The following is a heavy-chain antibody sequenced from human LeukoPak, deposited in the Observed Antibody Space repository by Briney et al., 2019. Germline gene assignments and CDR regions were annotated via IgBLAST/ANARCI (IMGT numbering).Heavy chain of an antibody. V-gene: IGHV4-39*01. Sequence: SETLSLTCAVSGVSISSSNSCWGWVRQPPGKGLEWIGSIYYSGNTYYNASLKSRVTISVDTSKNQFSLKVTSVTAADTAVYYCAIPNRKYYFDYWGQGTLVTVSS. CDR2: IYYSGNT. CDR1: GVSISSSNSC. CDR3: AIPNRKYYFDY. J-gene: IGHJ4*02.